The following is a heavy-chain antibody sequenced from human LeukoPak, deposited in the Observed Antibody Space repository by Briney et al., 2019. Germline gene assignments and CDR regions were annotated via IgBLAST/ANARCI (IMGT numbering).Heavy chain of an antibody. J-gene: IGHJ6*02. CDR3: AAVGAVAGTLTYYYYGMDV. CDR1: GFTFTSSA. Sequence: SVKVSCKTSGFTFTSSAMQWVRQARGQRLEWIGWIVVGSGNTNYAQKFQERVTITRDMSTSTAYMELSSLRSEDTAVYYCAAVGAVAGTLTYYYYGMDVWGQGTTVTVSS. CDR2: IVVGSGNT. D-gene: IGHD6-19*01. V-gene: IGHV1-58*02.